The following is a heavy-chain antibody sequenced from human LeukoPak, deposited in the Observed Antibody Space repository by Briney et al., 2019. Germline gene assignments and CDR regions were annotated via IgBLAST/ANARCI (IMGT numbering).Heavy chain of an antibody. D-gene: IGHD2-15*01. Sequence: SETLSLTCTVSGGSISSHYWTWIRQSPVKGLEWIGDISNSGSTSYNPSLKSRVTISIDTTKNQFSLKLSSVTAADTAVYYCGRDALVGYFSYYYMDVWGKGTTVTVSS. CDR2: ISNSGST. V-gene: IGHV4-59*11. CDR1: GGSISSHY. CDR3: GRDALVGYFSYYYMDV. J-gene: IGHJ6*03.